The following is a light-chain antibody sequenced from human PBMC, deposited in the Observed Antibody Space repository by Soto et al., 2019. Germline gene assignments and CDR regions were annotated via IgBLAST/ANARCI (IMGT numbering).Light chain of an antibody. CDR1: SSNIGSNP. Sequence: QSVLTQPPSASGTPGQRVTISCSGSSSNIGSNPVNWYQQLPGTAPKLLIYSNNQRPSGVPDRFSGSKSGTSASLAISGLQSEDEADYYCAAWDDSVNGRGFGGGTTVTVL. CDR3: AAWDDSVNGRG. CDR2: SNN. V-gene: IGLV1-44*01. J-gene: IGLJ3*02.